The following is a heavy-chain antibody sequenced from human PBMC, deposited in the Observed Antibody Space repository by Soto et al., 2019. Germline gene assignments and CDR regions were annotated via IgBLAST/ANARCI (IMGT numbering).Heavy chain of an antibody. J-gene: IGHJ3*02. Sequence: SETLSLTCTVSGGSISSYYWSWIRQPPGKGLEWIGYIYYSGSTNYNPSLKSRVTISVDTSKNQFSLKLSSVTAADTAVYYCARDPPYFSCGSCYEVGAFDIWGRGTMVTVSS. CDR2: IYYSGST. CDR1: GGSISSYY. V-gene: IGHV4-59*01. D-gene: IGHD2-15*01. CDR3: ARDPPYFSCGSCYEVGAFDI.